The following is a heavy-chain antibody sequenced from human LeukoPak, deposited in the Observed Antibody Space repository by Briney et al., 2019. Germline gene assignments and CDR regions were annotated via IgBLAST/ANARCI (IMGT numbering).Heavy chain of an antibody. CDR1: GFTFSSYA. CDR2: ISYDGSNK. J-gene: IGHJ5*02. CDR3: ARGMDSSWYRPPYNWFDP. D-gene: IGHD6-13*01. Sequence: GGSLRLSCAASGFTFSSYAMHWVRQAPGKGLEWVAVISYDGSNKYYADSVKGRFTISRVNSKNTLYLQMNSLRAEDTAVYYCARGMDSSWYRPPYNWFDPWGQGTLVTVSS. V-gene: IGHV3-30*04.